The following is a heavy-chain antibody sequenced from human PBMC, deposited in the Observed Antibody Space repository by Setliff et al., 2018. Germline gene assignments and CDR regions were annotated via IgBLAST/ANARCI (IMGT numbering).Heavy chain of an antibody. J-gene: IGHJ6*03. D-gene: IGHD1-26*01. CDR1: GGSISSSSYY. V-gene: IGHV4-39*01. CDR3: ARQVVGARIDYYYMDV. CDR2: IYYSGST. Sequence: PSETLSLTFTVSGGSISSSSYYWGWIRQPPGKGLEWIGSIYYSGSTYYNPSLKSRVTISVDTSKNQFSLKLSSVTAADTAVYYCARQVVGARIDYYYMDVWGKGTTVTVSS.